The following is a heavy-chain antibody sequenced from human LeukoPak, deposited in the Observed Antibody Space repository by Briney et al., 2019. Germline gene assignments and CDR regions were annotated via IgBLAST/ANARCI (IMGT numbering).Heavy chain of an antibody. J-gene: IGHJ4*02. CDR2: ISGRGTST. Sequence: GGSLRLSCGASGFTFNTYSMNWARQAPGKGLEWVSSISGRGTSTFYADSVKGRFTISRDNSKNTVYLQLSNLRVADTAVYYCAKLEDWGQGTLVAVSS. CDR1: GFTFNTYS. CDR3: AKLED. V-gene: IGHV3-23*05. D-gene: IGHD1-1*01.